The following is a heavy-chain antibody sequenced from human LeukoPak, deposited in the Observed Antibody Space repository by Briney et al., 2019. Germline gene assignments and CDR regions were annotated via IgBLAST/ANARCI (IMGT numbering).Heavy chain of an antibody. Sequence: GGSLRLSCAASGLSFSFYAMSWVRQAPGKGLEWVSSISGGGAGTYYADSVRGRFTISRDNAKNSLHLQMNSLRAEDTALYYCAKGSGDAFDIWGQGTMVTVSS. CDR1: GLSFSFYA. V-gene: IGHV3-23*01. CDR2: ISGGGAGT. CDR3: AKGSGDAFDI. J-gene: IGHJ3*02.